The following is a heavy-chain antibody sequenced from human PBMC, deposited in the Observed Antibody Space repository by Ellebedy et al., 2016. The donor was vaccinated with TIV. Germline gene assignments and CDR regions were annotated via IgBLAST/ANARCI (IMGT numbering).Heavy chain of an antibody. CDR2: INAGNGHT. Sequence: ASVKVSXXASGYTFTSHIIHWVRQAPGQRLEWLGWINAGNGHTKYSQKFQGRVTITRDTSASTVYVEMGSLRSEDTAMFYCARDPEGAYYYGSAKFDYWGQGTLVTVSS. CDR1: GYTFTSHI. D-gene: IGHD3-10*01. V-gene: IGHV1-3*01. CDR3: ARDPEGAYYYGSAKFDY. J-gene: IGHJ4*02.